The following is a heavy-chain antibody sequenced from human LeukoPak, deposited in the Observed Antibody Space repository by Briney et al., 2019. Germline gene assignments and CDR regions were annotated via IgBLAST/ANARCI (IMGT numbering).Heavy chain of an antibody. CDR3: ARQWLARGCYFDY. V-gene: IGHV4-34*01. Sequence: ASETLSLTCAVYGGSFSGYYWSWIRQPPGKGLEWIGEINHSGSTNYNPSLKSRVTISVDTSKNQFSLKLSSVTAADTAVCYCARQWLARGCYFDYWGQGTLVTVSS. CDR1: GGSFSGYY. J-gene: IGHJ4*02. CDR2: INHSGST. D-gene: IGHD6-19*01.